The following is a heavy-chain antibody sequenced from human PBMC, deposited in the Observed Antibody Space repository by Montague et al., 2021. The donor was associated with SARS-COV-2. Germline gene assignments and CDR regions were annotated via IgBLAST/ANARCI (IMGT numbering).Heavy chain of an antibody. CDR1: GASISSGDYY. V-gene: IGHV4-61*02. D-gene: IGHD3-10*01. CDR2: IYTSGGT. Sequence: TLSLTCTVSGASISSGDYYWSWIRQPAGRGLEWTGRIYTSGGTKYNPSLNSRVTILVDTSKNQFSLKLSSVTAADTAVYYCARDDIVLQGVTKGMDVWGQGTTVTVSS. CDR3: ARDDIVLQGVTKGMDV. J-gene: IGHJ6*02.